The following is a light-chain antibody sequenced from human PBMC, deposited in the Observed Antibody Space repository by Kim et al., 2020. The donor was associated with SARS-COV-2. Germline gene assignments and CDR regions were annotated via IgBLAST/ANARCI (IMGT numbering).Light chain of an antibody. CDR1: NIGSKS. CDR3: QVWDRSRDHPV. CDR2: YDS. J-gene: IGLJ3*02. V-gene: IGLV3-21*04. Sequence: SYELTQPPSVSVAPGKTARITCGGNNIGSKSVHWYQQKPGQAPVLVIYYDSDRPSGIPERFSVSNSGNTATLTISRVEAGDEADYYCQVWDRSRDHPVF.